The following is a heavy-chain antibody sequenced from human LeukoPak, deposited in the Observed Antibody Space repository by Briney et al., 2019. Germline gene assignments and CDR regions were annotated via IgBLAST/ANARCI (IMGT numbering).Heavy chain of an antibody. CDR1: GGSISSGDYY. CDR3: ARDRGGSEDNWFDP. Sequence: PSQTLSLTCTVSGGSISSGDYYWSWIRQPPGKGLEWIGYIYYSGNTYYNPSLKSRVTISVDTSKNQFSLKLSSVTAADTAVYYCARDRGGSEDNWFDPWGQGTLVTVSS. D-gene: IGHD3-16*01. CDR2: IYYSGNT. V-gene: IGHV4-30-4*01. J-gene: IGHJ5*02.